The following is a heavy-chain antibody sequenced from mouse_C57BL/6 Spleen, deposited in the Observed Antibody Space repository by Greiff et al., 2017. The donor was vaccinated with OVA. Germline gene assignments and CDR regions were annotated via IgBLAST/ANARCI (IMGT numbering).Heavy chain of an antibody. CDR2: IYPGSGNT. V-gene: IGHV1-76*01. J-gene: IGHJ2*01. Sequence: VQLQESGAELVRPGASVKLSCKASGYTFTDYYINWVKQRPGQGLEWIARIYPGSGNTYYNEKFKGKATLTAEKSSSTAYMQLSSLTSEDSAVYFCARGGYWGQGTTLTVSS. CDR1: GYTFTDYY. CDR3: ARGGY.